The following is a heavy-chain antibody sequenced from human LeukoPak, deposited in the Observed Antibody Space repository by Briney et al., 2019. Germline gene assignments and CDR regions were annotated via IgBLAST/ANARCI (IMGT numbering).Heavy chain of an antibody. D-gene: IGHD6-13*01. J-gene: IGHJ4*02. Sequence: SETLSLTCSVSGASLSSSTYYWGWIRQPPGKGLEWIGSINYSGSTYYNPSLKSRVTMSVDTSKNQFSLKLSSVTAADTAVFYCARHAGGIAAAGTRPFDYWGQGTLVTVSS. V-gene: IGHV4-39*01. CDR1: GASLSSSTYY. CDR2: INYSGST. CDR3: ARHAGGIAAAGTRPFDY.